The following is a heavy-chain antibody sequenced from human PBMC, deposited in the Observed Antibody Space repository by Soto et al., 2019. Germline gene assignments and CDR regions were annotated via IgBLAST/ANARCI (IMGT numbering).Heavy chain of an antibody. J-gene: IGHJ6*02. CDR1: GGSISSSSYY. CDR2: IYYSGST. Sequence: PSETLSLTCTVSGGSISSSSYYWGWIRQPPGKGLEWIGSIYYSGSTYYNPSLKSRVTISVDTSKNQFSLKLSSVTAADTAVYYCASILECLIGGHYGMDVWGQGTTVTVSS. V-gene: IGHV4-39*01. CDR3: ASILECLIGGHYGMDV. D-gene: IGHD3-3*01.